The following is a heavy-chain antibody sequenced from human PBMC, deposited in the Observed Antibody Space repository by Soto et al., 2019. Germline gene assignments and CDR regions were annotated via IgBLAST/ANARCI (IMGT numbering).Heavy chain of an antibody. J-gene: IGHJ4*02. CDR2: IRNDGSEK. Sequence: GGSLRLSCAASGFSLGRYWMTWVRQGPGKGLEWVANIRNDGSEKNYVDSVKGRFSISRDNAKNSLFLQMNSLRVEDTAVYYCARGEYPYGYAYWGQGALVTVSS. V-gene: IGHV3-7*01. CDR1: GFSLGRYW. CDR3: ARGEYPYGYAY. D-gene: IGHD2-15*01.